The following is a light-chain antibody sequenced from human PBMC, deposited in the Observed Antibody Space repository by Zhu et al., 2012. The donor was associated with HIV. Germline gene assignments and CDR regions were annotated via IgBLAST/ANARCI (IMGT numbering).Light chain of an antibody. CDR2: DAS. CDR3: QQYGSSPAT. CDR1: QSIGSY. J-gene: IGKJ1*01. V-gene: IGKV3-11*01. Sequence: IVLTQSPPTLSLSPGERATLSCRASQSIGSYLAWYQQKPGQAPRLLMYDASNTAPGISARFSGSGSGTDFTLTISSLEPEDVAVYYCQQYGSSPATFGQGTKAEIK.